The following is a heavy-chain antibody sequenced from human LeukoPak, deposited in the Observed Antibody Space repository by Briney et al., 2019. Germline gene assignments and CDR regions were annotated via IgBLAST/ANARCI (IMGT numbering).Heavy chain of an antibody. D-gene: IGHD5-18*01. Sequence: PGGSLRLSCAASGFTFSSYGMHWVRQAPGKGLEWVAVISYDGSNKYYADSVKGRFTISRDNSKNTLYLQMNSLRAEDTAVYYCAKDGGYSYGYLFDYWGQGTLVTVSS. J-gene: IGHJ4*02. CDR1: GFTFSSYG. CDR2: ISYDGSNK. V-gene: IGHV3-30*18. CDR3: AKDGGYSYGYLFDY.